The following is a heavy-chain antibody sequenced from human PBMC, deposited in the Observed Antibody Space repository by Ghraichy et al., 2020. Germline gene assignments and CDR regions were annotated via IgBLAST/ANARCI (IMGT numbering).Heavy chain of an antibody. CDR2: IGTAGDT. CDR3: ARGSCSGGSCHPTLFDY. V-gene: IGHV3-13*01. J-gene: IGHJ4*02. CDR1: GFTFSSYD. D-gene: IGHD2-15*01. Sequence: GGSLRLSCAASGFTFSSYDMHWVRQATGKGLEWVSAIGTAGDTYYPGSVKGRFTISRENAKNSLYLQMNSLRAGDTAVYYCARGSCSGGSCHPTLFDYWGQGTLVTVSS.